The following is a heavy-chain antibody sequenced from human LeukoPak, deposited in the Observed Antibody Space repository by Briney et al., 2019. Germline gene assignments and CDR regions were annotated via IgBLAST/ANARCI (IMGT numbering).Heavy chain of an antibody. Sequence: GGSLRLSCAASGFTFSSYSMNWVRQAPGKGLEWVSSISSSSSYIYYADSVKGRFTISRDNAENSLYLQMNDLKVEDTAVYYCARDNGGGDYWGQGTLVTVSS. D-gene: IGHD3-10*01. J-gene: IGHJ4*02. CDR3: ARDNGGGDY. V-gene: IGHV3-21*01. CDR1: GFTFSSYS. CDR2: ISSSSSYI.